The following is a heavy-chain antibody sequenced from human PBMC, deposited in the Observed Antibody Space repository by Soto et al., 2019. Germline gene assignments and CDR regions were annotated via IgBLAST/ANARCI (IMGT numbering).Heavy chain of an antibody. CDR2: IYYSGST. D-gene: IGHD3-3*01. Sequence: QVQLQESGPGLVKPSETLSLTCTVSGGSISSYYWSWIRQPPGKGLEWIGYIYYSGSTNYNPSLKSRVTISVDTSKNQFSLKLSSVTAADTAVYYCARGGYHFSDYWSQGTLVTVSS. CDR3: ARGGYHFSDY. J-gene: IGHJ4*02. V-gene: IGHV4-59*01. CDR1: GGSISSYY.